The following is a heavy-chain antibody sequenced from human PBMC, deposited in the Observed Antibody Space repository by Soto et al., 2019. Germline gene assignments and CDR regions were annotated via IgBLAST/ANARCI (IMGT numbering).Heavy chain of an antibody. CDR3: ASLVVPPNYYYYGMDV. CDR1: GFTFSSYS. V-gene: IGHV3-21*01. J-gene: IGHJ6*02. CDR2: ISSSSSYI. D-gene: IGHD2-2*01. Sequence: GGSLRLSCAASGFTFSSYSMNWVRQAPGKGLEWVSSISSSSSYIYYADSVKGRFTISRDNAKNSLYLQMNSLRAEDTAVYYCASLVVPPNYYYYGMDVWGQGTTVTVSS.